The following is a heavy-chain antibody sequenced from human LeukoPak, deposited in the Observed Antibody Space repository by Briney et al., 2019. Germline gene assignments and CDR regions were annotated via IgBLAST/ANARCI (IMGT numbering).Heavy chain of an antibody. Sequence: ASVKVSCKASGYTFTSYDINWVRQATGQGLEWMGWMNPNSGNTGYAQKFQGRVTMTRNTSISIAYMEVSSLRSEDTAVYYCARGTRGDIXTXYXLXXWGQXTLV. CDR2: MNPNSGNT. CDR3: ARGTRGDIXTXYXLXX. J-gene: IGHJ4*02. V-gene: IGHV1-8*01. CDR1: GYTFTSYD. D-gene: IGHD3-9*01.